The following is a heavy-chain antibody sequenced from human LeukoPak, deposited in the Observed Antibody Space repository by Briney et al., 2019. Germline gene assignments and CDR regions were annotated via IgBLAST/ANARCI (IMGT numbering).Heavy chain of an antibody. Sequence: SETLSLTCTVSGGSVSSGSYYWSWIRQPPGKGLEWIGEINHSGSTNYNPSLKSRVTVSVDTSKKQFSLKLSSVTAADTAVYYCVTYYFDSSGPKKNYWGQGTLVTVSS. J-gene: IGHJ4*02. V-gene: IGHV4-39*07. CDR1: GGSVSSGSYY. D-gene: IGHD3-22*01. CDR2: INHSGST. CDR3: VTYYFDSSGPKKNY.